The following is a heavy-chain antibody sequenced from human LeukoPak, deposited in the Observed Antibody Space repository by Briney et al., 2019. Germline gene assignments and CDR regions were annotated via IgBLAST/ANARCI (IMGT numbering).Heavy chain of an antibody. J-gene: IGHJ5*02. CDR3: ARQGYIRGQGFRNNWFDP. V-gene: IGHV4-34*01. CDR2: INQSGST. D-gene: IGHD6-13*01. Sequence: SETLSLTCAVYGGSFSGYYGRCIRHPPAKGRECIVEINQSGSTNYNPSLKSRVPISVATSKNPFSLTLSSVTAADTAVYYCARQGYIRGQGFRNNWFDPWGQGSLVTVSS. CDR1: GGSFSGYY.